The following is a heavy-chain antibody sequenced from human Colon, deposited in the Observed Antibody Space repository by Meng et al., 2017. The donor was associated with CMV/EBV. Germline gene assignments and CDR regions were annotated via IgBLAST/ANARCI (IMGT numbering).Heavy chain of an antibody. Sequence: SETLSLTCNVSGGSISTYYWTWIRQPPGKGLEWIGNIYYTGSAKYNPSLKSRLTISVDTAKNQFSLKLSSVTAADTAIYYCARADPSVAMYYFDYWGPGTLVPSPQ. CDR1: GGSISTYY. J-gene: IGHJ4*02. CDR2: IYYTGSA. V-gene: IGHV4-59*13. CDR3: ARADPSVAMYYFDY. D-gene: IGHD5-12*01.